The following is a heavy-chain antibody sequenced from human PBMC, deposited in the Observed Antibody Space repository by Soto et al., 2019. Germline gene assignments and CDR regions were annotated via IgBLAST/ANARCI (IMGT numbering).Heavy chain of an antibody. CDR1: GGTFSSHS. D-gene: IGHD6-13*01. CDR3: AREVGYGDFSAALLD. Sequence: VQLMQSGAEVKKPGSSVKVSCKASGGTFSSHSINWLRQAPGQGLDWMGGIITLFGTSNYAQIFQGRVTITADQATSTAYMELNSLTSDDTAVYYCAREVGYGDFSAALLDWGQGTLVTVSS. J-gene: IGHJ4*02. V-gene: IGHV1-69*01. CDR2: IITLFGTS.